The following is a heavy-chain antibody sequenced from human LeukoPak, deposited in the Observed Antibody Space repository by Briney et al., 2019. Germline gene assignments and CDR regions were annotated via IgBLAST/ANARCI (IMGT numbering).Heavy chain of an antibody. Sequence: GGSLRLSCAASGFTVSNNYMTWVRRAPGKGLQWVSVIYSDGSTYYADSVKGRFTISRDNSKNTLYLQMDSLRDDDTAVYYCARLPRFWGQGTLVTVSS. CDR2: IYSDGST. CDR1: GFTVSNNY. CDR3: ARLPRF. J-gene: IGHJ4*02. V-gene: IGHV3-66*02.